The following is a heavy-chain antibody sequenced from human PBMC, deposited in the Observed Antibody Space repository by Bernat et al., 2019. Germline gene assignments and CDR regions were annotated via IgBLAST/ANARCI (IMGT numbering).Heavy chain of an antibody. J-gene: IGHJ5*02. V-gene: IGHV3-73*02. CDR1: GFTFSGSA. D-gene: IGHD6-13*01. CDR2: IRSKANSYAT. Sequence: EVQLVESGGGLVQPGGSLKLSCAASGFTFSGSAMHWVRQASGKGLEWVGRIRSKANSYATAYAASVKGRFTISRDDSKNTAYLQMNSLKTEDTAVYYCTRSRAAAGTVEFRTNYWATRFDPWGQGTLVTVSS. CDR3: TRSRAAAGTVEFRTNYWATRFDP.